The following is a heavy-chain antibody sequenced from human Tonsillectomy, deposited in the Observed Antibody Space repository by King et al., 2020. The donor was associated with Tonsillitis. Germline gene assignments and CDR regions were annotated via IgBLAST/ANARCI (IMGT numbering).Heavy chain of an antibody. CDR3: AQEVIVSGPDY. Sequence: VQLVESGGGLVPPGGSLRLSCAASGFTFSSYDMSWVRHAPGRGLEWVSAITGSGGSTYYADSVKGRFPISRDNSKNTLYLQMNSLRAEDTAIYYCAQEVIVSGPDYWGQGTLVTVAS. J-gene: IGHJ4*02. CDR1: GFTFSSYD. CDR2: ITGSGGST. D-gene: IGHD3-22*01. V-gene: IGHV3-23*04.